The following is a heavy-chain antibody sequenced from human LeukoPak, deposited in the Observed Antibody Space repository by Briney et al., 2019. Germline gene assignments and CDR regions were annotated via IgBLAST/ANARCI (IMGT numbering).Heavy chain of an antibody. V-gene: IGHV3-20*04. CDR3: ARDNSVRDEAWWFNP. J-gene: IGHJ5*02. CDR1: GFTFDDYG. D-gene: IGHD5-24*01. CDR2: INWNGGST. Sequence: GGSLRLSCAASGFTFDDYGMSWVRQAPGKGLEWVSGINWNGGSTGYADSVKGRFTISRDNAKNSLYLQMNSLRAEDTALYYCARDNSVRDEAWWFNPWGQGTLVTVSS.